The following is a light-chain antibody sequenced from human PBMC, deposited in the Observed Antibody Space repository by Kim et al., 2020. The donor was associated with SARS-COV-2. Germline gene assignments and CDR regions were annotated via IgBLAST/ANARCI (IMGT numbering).Light chain of an antibody. Sequence: GQSITISCSGSSSNIGSNIVNWYQQLPGMAPKLLIYFNNQRPSGVPDRFSGSKSGTSASLAISGLQSEEEADYYCAAWDDSLKGYVFGTGTKVTVL. J-gene: IGLJ1*01. V-gene: IGLV1-44*01. CDR3: AAWDDSLKGYV. CDR2: FNN. CDR1: SSNIGSNI.